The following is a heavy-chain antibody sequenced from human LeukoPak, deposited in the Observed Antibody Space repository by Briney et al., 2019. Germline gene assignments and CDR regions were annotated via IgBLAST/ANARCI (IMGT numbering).Heavy chain of an antibody. V-gene: IGHV4-59*01. D-gene: IGHD6-19*01. Sequence: SETLTLTCTASGCTISSYYWSWIRQAPGKGLEWMGFIYYGGSTNYYPSLKSRVTISVDTSKNQFSLKLSSVTAADTAVYYCARVFSSGWYPKGDYFDYWGQGTLVTVSS. J-gene: IGHJ4*02. CDR2: IYYGGST. CDR3: ARVFSSGWYPKGDYFDY. CDR1: GCTISSYY.